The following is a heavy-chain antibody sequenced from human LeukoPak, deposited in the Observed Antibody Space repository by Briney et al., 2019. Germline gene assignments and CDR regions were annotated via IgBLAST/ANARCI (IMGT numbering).Heavy chain of an antibody. CDR3: ARAKITMIVGRTDY. Sequence: ASVKVSCKASGYTFTSYYMHWVRQAPGQGLEWMGWINPNSGGTNYAQKFQGRVTMTRDTSISTAYMELSRLRSDDTAVYYCARAKITMIVGRTDYWGQGTLVTVSS. J-gene: IGHJ4*02. V-gene: IGHV1-2*02. CDR1: GYTFTSYY. D-gene: IGHD3-22*01. CDR2: INPNSGGT.